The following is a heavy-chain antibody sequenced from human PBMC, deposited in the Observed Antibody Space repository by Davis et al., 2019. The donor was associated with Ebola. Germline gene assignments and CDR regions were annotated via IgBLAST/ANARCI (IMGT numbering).Heavy chain of an antibody. Sequence: GESLKISCAASGFTFDDYAMSWVRQAPGKGLEWVSAISGSGGSTYYADSVKGRFTISRDNSKNTLYLQMNSLRAEDTAVYYCAKALRWTGRDGYHDYWGQGTLVTVSS. D-gene: IGHD5-24*01. V-gene: IGHV3-23*01. CDR1: GFTFDDYA. J-gene: IGHJ4*02. CDR3: AKALRWTGRDGYHDY. CDR2: ISGSGGST.